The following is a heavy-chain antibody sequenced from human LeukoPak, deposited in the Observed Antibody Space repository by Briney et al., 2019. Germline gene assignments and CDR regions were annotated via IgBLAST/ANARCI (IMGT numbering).Heavy chain of an antibody. Sequence: GGSLRLSCAASGFTFSSYGMSWVRQAPGKGLEWVSAISGSGGSTYYADSVKGRFTISRDNSKNTLYLQMNSLRAEDTAVYYCAKDLLLWFGESISLDYWGQGTLVTVSS. J-gene: IGHJ4*02. D-gene: IGHD3-10*01. V-gene: IGHV3-23*01. CDR1: GFTFSSYG. CDR2: ISGSGGST. CDR3: AKDLLLWFGESISLDY.